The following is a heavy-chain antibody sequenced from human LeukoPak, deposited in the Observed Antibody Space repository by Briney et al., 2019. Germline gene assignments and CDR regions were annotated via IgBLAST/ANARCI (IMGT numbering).Heavy chain of an antibody. CDR1: GFTFSSYA. Sequence: KTGGSLRLSCAAPGFTFSSYAMSWVRQAPGKGLEWVSAISGSGGSTYDADSVKGRFTISRANSKTTLYLHMNSLSAKDTAVYYCAKERDIVVVVAATISWFDPWGQGTLVTVSS. CDR3: AKERDIVVVVAATISWFDP. D-gene: IGHD2-15*01. CDR2: ISGSGGST. J-gene: IGHJ5*02. V-gene: IGHV3-23*01.